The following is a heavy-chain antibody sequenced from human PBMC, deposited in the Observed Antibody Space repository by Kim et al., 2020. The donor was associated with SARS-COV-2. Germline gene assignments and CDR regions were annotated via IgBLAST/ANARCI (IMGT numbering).Heavy chain of an antibody. V-gene: IGHV3-15*01. Sequence: GTTDYAAPVKGRFTISRDDSKNTLYLQMNSLKTEDSAVYYCTTEFTAFDYWGQGTLVTVSS. D-gene: IGHD2-21*02. J-gene: IGHJ4*02. CDR3: TTEFTAFDY. CDR2: GTT.